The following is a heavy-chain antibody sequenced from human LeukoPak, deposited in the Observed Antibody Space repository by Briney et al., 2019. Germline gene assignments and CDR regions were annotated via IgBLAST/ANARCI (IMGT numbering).Heavy chain of an antibody. CDR3: ARDFSSSSTVYYYYYMDV. J-gene: IGHJ6*03. CDR1: GYSISSGYY. CDR2: VYHSGST. Sequence: SETLSLTCTVSGYSISSGYYWGWIRQPPGKGLEWIGSVYHSGSTYYNPSLKSRVTISVDTSKNQFSLKLSSVTAADTAIYYCARDFSSSSTVYYYYYMDVWGKGTTVTVSS. D-gene: IGHD6-6*01. V-gene: IGHV4-38-2*02.